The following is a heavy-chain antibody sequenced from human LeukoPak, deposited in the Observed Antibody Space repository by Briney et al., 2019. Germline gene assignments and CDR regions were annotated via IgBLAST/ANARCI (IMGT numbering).Heavy chain of an antibody. D-gene: IGHD3-22*01. CDR1: GYSISSGYY. Sequence: SETLSLTCAVPGYSISSGYYWAWIRRPPGKGREWIGSIYHSGRTYYNPSLKSRVTISVDTSKNQFSLKLSSVTAADTAVYYCAVDSSGYYYRNDYWGQGTLVTVSS. CDR3: AVDSSGYYYRNDY. J-gene: IGHJ4*02. V-gene: IGHV4-38-2*01. CDR2: IYHSGRT.